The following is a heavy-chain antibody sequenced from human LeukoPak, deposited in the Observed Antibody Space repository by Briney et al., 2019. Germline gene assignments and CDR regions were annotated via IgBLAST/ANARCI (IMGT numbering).Heavy chain of an antibody. J-gene: IGHJ5*02. CDR2: IYHSGST. D-gene: IGHD3-10*01. Sequence: PSRTLSLTCAVSGGSISSGGYSWSWIRQPPGKGLEWIGYIYHSGSTYYNPSLKSRVTISVDRSKNQFSLKLSSVTAADTAVYYCARRVTMVRGVKNWFDPWGQGTLVTVSS. V-gene: IGHV4-30-2*01. CDR3: ARRVTMVRGVKNWFDP. CDR1: GGSISSGGYS.